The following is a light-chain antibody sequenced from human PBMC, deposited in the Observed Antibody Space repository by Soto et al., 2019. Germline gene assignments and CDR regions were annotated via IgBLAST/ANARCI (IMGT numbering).Light chain of an antibody. CDR1: QSVTSN. CDR2: DAS. J-gene: IGKJ5*01. V-gene: IGKV3-11*01. CDR3: QQGRNFPAT. Sequence: IVITLSPPTLSVSTRKRATPSYWASQSVTSNLAWYQQKPGQAPRLLISDASNRAAGIPARFSGSGSGTDFTLTISSLEPEDFSVYYCQQGRNFPATFGQGTRLEIK.